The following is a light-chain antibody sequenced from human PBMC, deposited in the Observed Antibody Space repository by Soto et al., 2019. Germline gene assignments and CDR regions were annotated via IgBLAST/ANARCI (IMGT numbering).Light chain of an antibody. V-gene: IGKV3-15*01. Sequence: ESVLTQSAATLSLSPGGRATLSCRASQSVSSNLAWYQQKPGQAPRLLIYGASTRATGIPARFSGSGSGTEFTLTISSLQSEDFAVYYCQQYNNWPRTFGQGTKVDIK. CDR1: QSVSSN. CDR3: QQYNNWPRT. J-gene: IGKJ1*01. CDR2: GAS.